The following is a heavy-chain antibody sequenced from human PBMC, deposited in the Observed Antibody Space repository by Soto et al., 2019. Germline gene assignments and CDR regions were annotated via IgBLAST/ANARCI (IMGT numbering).Heavy chain of an antibody. CDR3: ARAVAPYLGTWFDP. V-gene: IGHV4-30-2*01. CDR2: ISHTGST. D-gene: IGHD3-16*01. Sequence: QLQLQESGSGLVKPSQTLSLTCAVSGGSISSGNSYSWSWIRQPPGKGLEWIGSISHTGSTSYNPSLKGRVTMSVDKCKNQFSLKLSSVSAADMAVYYCARAVAPYLGTWFDPWGQGTLVIVSS. CDR1: GGSISSGNSYS. J-gene: IGHJ5*02.